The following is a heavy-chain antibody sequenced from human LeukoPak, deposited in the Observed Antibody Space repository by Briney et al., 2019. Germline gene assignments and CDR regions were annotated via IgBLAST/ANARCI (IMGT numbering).Heavy chain of an antibody. CDR1: GFTFSSLA. CDR3: AKEGGWENWYFDL. D-gene: IGHD6-19*01. Sequence: PGGSLRLSCVASGFTFSSLAIHWVRQAPGKGLEWVAVVGNTGQAKFYSDSVRGRFTISKDSSQNTVYLEMNSLRDDDTGVYYCAKEGGWENWYFDLWGRGALITVSS. CDR2: VGNTGQAK. J-gene: IGHJ2*01. V-gene: IGHV3-30*02.